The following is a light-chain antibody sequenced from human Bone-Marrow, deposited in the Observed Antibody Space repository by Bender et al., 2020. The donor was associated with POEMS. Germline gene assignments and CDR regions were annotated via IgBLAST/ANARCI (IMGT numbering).Light chain of an antibody. J-gene: IGLJ1*01. CDR1: SAVFGGYNY. Sequence: SALTQPASVSGSPGQSITISCTGVSAVFGGYNYVSWYQQYPDTAPRLLIYDVYERPSVVPHRFSGSKSRNTASLTISGLQAGDEADYYCLSYTTGSTLFVFGTGTKVTV. CDR3: LSYTTGSTLFV. CDR2: DVY. V-gene: IGLV2-14*03.